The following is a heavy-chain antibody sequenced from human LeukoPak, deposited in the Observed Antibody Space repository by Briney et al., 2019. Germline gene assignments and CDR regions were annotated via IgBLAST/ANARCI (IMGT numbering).Heavy chain of an antibody. CDR1: GGSISSYY. CDR3: ASSLYYDFWSGSLDY. V-gene: IGHV4-59*01. J-gene: IGHJ4*02. CDR2: IYYSGST. Sequence: PSETLSLTCTVSGGSISSYYWSWIRQPPGKGLEWIGYIYYSGSTNYNPSRKSRVTISVDTSKNQFSLKLSSVTAADTAVYYCASSLYYDFWSGSLDYWGQGTLVTVSS. D-gene: IGHD3-3*01.